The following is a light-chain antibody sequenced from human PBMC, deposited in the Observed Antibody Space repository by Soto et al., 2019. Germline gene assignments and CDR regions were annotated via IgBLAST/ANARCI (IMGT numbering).Light chain of an antibody. J-gene: IGLJ1*01. CDR2: KND. CDR1: SSNIESNF. CDR3: AAWDDSRSGLV. V-gene: IGLV1-47*01. Sequence: QSVLTQPPSASGTPGQRVTISCSGSSSNIESNFVHWYQQLPGTAPKLLIYKNDRQPSGVPDRFSCSKSGTSAALATSGLRYADEAAYYCAAWDDSRSGLVFATGTKLTVL.